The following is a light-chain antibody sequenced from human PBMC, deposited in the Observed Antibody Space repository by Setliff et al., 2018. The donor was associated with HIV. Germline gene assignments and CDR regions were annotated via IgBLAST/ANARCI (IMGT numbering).Light chain of an antibody. CDR2: EVR. J-gene: IGLJ3*02. CDR1: SSDVGDYAF. CDR3: SSYTTRGTWV. Sequence: QSALTQPASVSGSPGQSITISCAGTSSDVGDYAFVSWYQQHPGKAPKLIIYEVRRRPSGISNRFSGSKSGNTASLTISGLQTDDEADYHCSSYTTRGTWVFGGGTK. V-gene: IGLV2-14*03.